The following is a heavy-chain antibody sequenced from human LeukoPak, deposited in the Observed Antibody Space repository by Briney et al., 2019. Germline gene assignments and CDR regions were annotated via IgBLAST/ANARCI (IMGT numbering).Heavy chain of an antibody. D-gene: IGHD2-21*02. CDR1: GGTFSSYA. CDR2: IIPIFGTA. CDR3: ASEGPYCGGDCYSGAFDI. V-gene: IGHV1-69*01. J-gene: IGHJ3*02. Sequence: SVKVSCTASGGTFSSYAISWVRQAPGQGLEWMGGIIPIFGTANYAQKFQGRVTITADESTSTAYMELSSLRSEDTAVYYCASEGPYCGGDCYSGAFDIWGQGTMVTVSS.